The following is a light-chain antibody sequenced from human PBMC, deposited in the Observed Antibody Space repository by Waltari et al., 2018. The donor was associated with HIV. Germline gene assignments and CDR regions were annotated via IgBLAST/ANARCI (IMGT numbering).Light chain of an antibody. V-gene: IGLV2-14*01. CDR3: SSNTRTTTTV. J-gene: IGLJ1*01. CDR2: EVS. CDR1: SSDIGGHAF. Sequence: QSALTQPASVSGSPGQSITIPCAGSSSDIGGHAFVSWYQQHPGKAPKLIIYEVSNRPSGMSSRFSASKSDNTASLTISGLQAEDEAEYYCSSNTRTTTTVFGTGTKLTVL.